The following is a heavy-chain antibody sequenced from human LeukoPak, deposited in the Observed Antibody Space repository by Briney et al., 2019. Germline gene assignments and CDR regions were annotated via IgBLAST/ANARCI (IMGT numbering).Heavy chain of an antibody. CDR2: IIPIFGTA. V-gene: IGHV1-69*05. D-gene: IGHD6-19*01. J-gene: IGHJ4*02. CDR1: GGTFSSYA. Sequence: GASVKVSCKASGGTFSSYAISWVRQAPGQGLGWMGGIIPIFGTANYAQKCQGRVTITTDESTSTAYMELSSLRSEDTAVYYCARGLNRYSSGWYDYWGQGTLVTVSS. CDR3: ARGLNRYSSGWYDY.